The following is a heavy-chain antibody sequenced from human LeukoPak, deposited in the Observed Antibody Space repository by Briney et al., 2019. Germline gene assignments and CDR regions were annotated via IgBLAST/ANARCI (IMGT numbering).Heavy chain of an antibody. CDR3: ARDRSVATYSYYYYYMDV. Sequence: SETLSLTCSVSDYSISSGYYWGWIRQPPGKGLEWIGSMEWIGSIYHSGSAYYNPSLKSRVTMSVDTSKNQFSLKLSSVTAADTAVYYCARDRSVATYSYYYYYMDVWGKGTTVTISS. CDR2: IYHSGSA. V-gene: IGHV4-38-2*02. D-gene: IGHD5-12*01. J-gene: IGHJ6*03. CDR1: DYSISSGYY.